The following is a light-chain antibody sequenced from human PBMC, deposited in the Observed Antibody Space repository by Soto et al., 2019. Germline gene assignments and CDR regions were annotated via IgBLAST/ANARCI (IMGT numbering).Light chain of an antibody. CDR1: SSDVGGYNY. CDR3: SSYSRRSTYV. J-gene: IGLJ1*01. Sequence: LAQPASVSGSPGQSITISCTGTSSDVGGYNYVSWYQQHPGKAPKLIIYDVSYRPSGVSNRFSGSKSGNTASLTISGLQAEDEADYFCSSYSRRSTYVFGTGTKVTVL. CDR2: DVS. V-gene: IGLV2-14*03.